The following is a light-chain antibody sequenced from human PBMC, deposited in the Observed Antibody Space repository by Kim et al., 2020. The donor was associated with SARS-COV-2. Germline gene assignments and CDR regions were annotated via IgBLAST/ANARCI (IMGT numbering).Light chain of an antibody. CDR3: QHYDSSPLFT. CDR1: QSVTSSY. V-gene: IGKV3-20*01. J-gene: IGKJ3*01. CDR2: GAS. Sequence: EIVLTQSPGTLSLSPGERATLSCRASQSVTSSYLAWYQQKPGQAPRLLIYGASSRATGIPYRFSGSGSGTDFTLTISRLEPEDFAVYYCQHYDSSPLFTFGPGTKVDIK.